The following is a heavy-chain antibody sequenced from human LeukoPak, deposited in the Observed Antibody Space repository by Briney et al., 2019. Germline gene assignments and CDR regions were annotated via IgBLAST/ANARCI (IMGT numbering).Heavy chain of an antibody. CDR3: ARCPGPTRIDY. CDR2: IYYSGST. J-gene: IGHJ4*02. V-gene: IGHV4-39*01. Sequence: SETLSLTCTVSGGSISSSSYYWGWIRQPPGKGLEWIGSIYYSGSTYDNPSRKSRVTISVDTSKNQFSLKLSSVTAADTAVYYCARCPGPTRIDYWGQGTLVTVSS. CDR1: GGSISSSSYY. D-gene: IGHD7-27*01.